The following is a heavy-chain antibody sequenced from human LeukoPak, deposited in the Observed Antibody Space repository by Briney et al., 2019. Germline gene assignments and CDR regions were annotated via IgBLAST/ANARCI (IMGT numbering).Heavy chain of an antibody. V-gene: IGHV4-34*01. CDR3: ARDSDQGTPIDY. CDR1: GGSFSGYY. J-gene: IGHJ4*02. CDR2: INHSGST. Sequence: PSETLSLTCAVYGGSFSGYYWSWIRQPPGKGLEWIGEINHSGSTNYNPSLKSRVTISVDTSKNQFSLKLSSVTAADTAVYYCARDSDQGTPIDYWGQGTLVTVSS. D-gene: IGHD6-13*01.